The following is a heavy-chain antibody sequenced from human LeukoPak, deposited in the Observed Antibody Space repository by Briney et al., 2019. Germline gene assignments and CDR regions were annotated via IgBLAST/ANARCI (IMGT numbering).Heavy chain of an antibody. V-gene: IGHV1-69*13. J-gene: IGHJ6*03. D-gene: IGHD2-2*01. Sequence: GASVKVSCKASGGTFSSYAISWVRQAPGQGLEWMGGIIPIFGTANYAQKFQGRVTITADESTSTAYMELSSLRSEDTAVYYCSYCSSTSCSRYYYYMDVWGKGTTVTVSS. CDR1: GGTFSSYA. CDR3: SYCSSTSCSRYYYYMDV. CDR2: IIPIFGTA.